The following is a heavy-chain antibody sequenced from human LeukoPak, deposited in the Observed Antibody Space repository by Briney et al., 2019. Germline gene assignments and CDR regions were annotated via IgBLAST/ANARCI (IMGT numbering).Heavy chain of an antibody. V-gene: IGHV3-30*02. CDR2: IRYDGSGK. Sequence: GGSLRLSCAASGFTFSRYGMHWVRQAPGKGLEWVAFIRYDGSGKYYAGSVKGRFTISRDNSKNTLYLQMNSLRVEDTAVYYCAKDHALTYYYGSGTYRRDHYFDFWGQGTLVTVSS. D-gene: IGHD3-10*01. J-gene: IGHJ4*02. CDR1: GFTFSRYG. CDR3: AKDHALTYYYGSGTYRRDHYFDF.